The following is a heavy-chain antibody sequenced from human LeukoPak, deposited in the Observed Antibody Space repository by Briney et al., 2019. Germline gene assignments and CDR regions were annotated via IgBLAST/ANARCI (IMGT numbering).Heavy chain of an antibody. CDR2: ISSSGSTI. Sequence: GGSLRLSCAASGFTFSSYEMNWVRQAPGKGLEWVSYISSSGSTIYYADSVKGRFTISRDNAKNSLYLQMNSLRAEDTALYYCARHNPLWGYWGQGTLVTVSS. D-gene: IGHD1-14*01. J-gene: IGHJ4*02. CDR3: ARHNPLWGY. V-gene: IGHV3-48*03. CDR1: GFTFSSYE.